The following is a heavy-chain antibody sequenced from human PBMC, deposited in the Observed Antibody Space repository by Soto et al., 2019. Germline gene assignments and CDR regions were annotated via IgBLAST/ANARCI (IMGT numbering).Heavy chain of an antibody. CDR1: GGSISSSSYY. Sequence: SETLSLTCTVSGGSISSSSYYWGWIRQPPGKGLEWIGSIYYSGSTYYNPSLKSRVTISVDTSKNQFSLKLSSVTAADTAVYYCARQQQLVGPLDVWGKGTTVTV. V-gene: IGHV4-39*01. J-gene: IGHJ6*03. CDR3: ARQQQLVGPLDV. D-gene: IGHD6-13*01. CDR2: IYYSGST.